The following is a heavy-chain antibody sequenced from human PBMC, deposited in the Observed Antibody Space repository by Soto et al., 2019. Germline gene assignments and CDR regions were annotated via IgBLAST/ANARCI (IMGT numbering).Heavy chain of an antibody. J-gene: IGHJ4*02. CDR1: GGSISSSSYY. CDR2: IYYSGST. D-gene: IGHD5-18*01. V-gene: IGHV4-39*01. Sequence: PSETLSLTCTVSGGSISSSSYYWGGIRQPPGKGLEWIGSIYYSGSTYYNPSLKSRDTISVDTTRNPFSRKLSSLTAADTAVYNCARRYGSGFDDWGEGTVVTVSS. CDR3: ARRYGSGFDD.